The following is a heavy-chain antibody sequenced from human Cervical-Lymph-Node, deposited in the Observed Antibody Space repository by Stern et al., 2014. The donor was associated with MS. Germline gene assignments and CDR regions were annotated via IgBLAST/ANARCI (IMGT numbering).Heavy chain of an antibody. J-gene: IGHJ4*02. D-gene: IGHD4-17*01. CDR2: MDWDDDK. V-gene: IGHV2-70*01. Sequence: ITLKESGPALVKPTQTLTLTCTFSGFSLRTSGMCVSWIRQPPGKALEWLALMDWDDDKYYSTSLKPRLTISKDTSKNQVVLTMTNMDPVDTATYYCARIHTVTSAFDYWGQGTLVTVSS. CDR3: ARIHTVTSAFDY. CDR1: GFSLRTSGMC.